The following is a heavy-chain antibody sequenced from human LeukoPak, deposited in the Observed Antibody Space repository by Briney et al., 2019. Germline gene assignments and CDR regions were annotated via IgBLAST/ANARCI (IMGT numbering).Heavy chain of an antibody. Sequence: ASVKVSCKASGYTFTGYYMHWVRQAPGQGLEWMGWINPNSGGTNYAQKFQGRVTMTRDTSISTAYMELSRLRSDDTAVYYCARGNDILTGVIDYWGQGTLVTVSS. V-gene: IGHV1-2*02. CDR2: INPNSGGT. CDR3: ARGNDILTGVIDY. CDR1: GYTFTGYY. J-gene: IGHJ4*02. D-gene: IGHD3-9*01.